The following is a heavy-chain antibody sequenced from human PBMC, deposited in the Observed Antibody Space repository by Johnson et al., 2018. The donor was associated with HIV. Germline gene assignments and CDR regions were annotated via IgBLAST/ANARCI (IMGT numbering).Heavy chain of an antibody. V-gene: IGHV3-23*04. CDR1: GFTFSDYY. J-gene: IGHJ3*02. CDR2: ISGRGGST. Sequence: VQLVESGGGLVKPGGSLRLSCAASGFTFSDYYMSWIRQAPGKGLAWVSVISGRGGSTFYADSVRGRFTISRDNSKNTRYLQMNSLRAEDTAVYYCAQGDPVEGDVDDAFDIWGQGTMVTVSS. D-gene: IGHD2-21*01. CDR3: AQGDPVEGDVDDAFDI.